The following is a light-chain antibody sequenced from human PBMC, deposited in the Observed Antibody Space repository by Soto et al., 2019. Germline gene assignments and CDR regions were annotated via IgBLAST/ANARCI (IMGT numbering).Light chain of an antibody. Sequence: EIVLTQSPGTLSLSPGERATLSCRASQSVSSSYLAWYQQKPGQAPRLLIYGASSRATGIPDRFSGSGSGTDFTLTISRLEPEDFAVYYCQQYGSSPQFTFCPGTKVDIK. J-gene: IGKJ3*01. V-gene: IGKV3-20*01. CDR1: QSVSSSY. CDR2: GAS. CDR3: QQYGSSPQFT.